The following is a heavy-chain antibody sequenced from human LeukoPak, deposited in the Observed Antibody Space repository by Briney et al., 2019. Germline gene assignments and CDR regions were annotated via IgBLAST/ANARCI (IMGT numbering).Heavy chain of an antibody. Sequence: SETLSLTCTVSSGSISTSNYYWGWVRQPPGKALEWIGNIFYSGSTYYSPSLKSRVTISLDTSRNQFSLKLNSVTAADTAVYYCGRSAGFVHFDHWGQGTLVTVTS. D-gene: IGHD3-16*01. CDR2: IFYSGST. CDR3: GRSAGFVHFDH. V-gene: IGHV4-39*07. CDR1: SGSISTSNYY. J-gene: IGHJ4*02.